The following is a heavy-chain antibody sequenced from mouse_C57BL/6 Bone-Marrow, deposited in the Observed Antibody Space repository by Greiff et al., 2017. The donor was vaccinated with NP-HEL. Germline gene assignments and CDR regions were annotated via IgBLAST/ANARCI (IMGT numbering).Heavy chain of an antibody. V-gene: IGHV5-6*01. CDR2: ISSGGSYT. J-gene: IGHJ2*01. CDR1: GFTLSSYG. CDR3: ARHQTGTSLFDY. D-gene: IGHD4-1*01. Sequence: EVQLVESGGDLVKPGGSLKLSCAASGFTLSSYGMSWVRQTPDKRLEWVATISSGGSYTYYPDSVKGRFTISRDNAKNTLYLQMSSLKSEDTAMYYCARHQTGTSLFDYWGQGTTLTVSS.